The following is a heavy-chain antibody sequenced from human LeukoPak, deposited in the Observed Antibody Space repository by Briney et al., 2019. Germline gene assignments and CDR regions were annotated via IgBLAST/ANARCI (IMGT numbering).Heavy chain of an antibody. CDR1: GFTFSLYA. CDR2: ISGRGVGT. Sequence: GGSLRLSCAASGFTFSLYAMSWVRQAPGKGLEWVSAISGRGVGTTYADSVKGRFTISRDNSKNTLSLQMNSLRAEDTAVYYCAKDHDYYDTTAFDIWGQGTMVTVSS. CDR3: AKDHDYYDTTAFDI. D-gene: IGHD3-22*01. V-gene: IGHV3-23*01. J-gene: IGHJ3*02.